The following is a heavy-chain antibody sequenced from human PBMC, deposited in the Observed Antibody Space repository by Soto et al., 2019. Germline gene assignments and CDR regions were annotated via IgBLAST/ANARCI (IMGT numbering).Heavy chain of an antibody. CDR3: ARHAQKEEFDL. CDR2: GYQSGNT. J-gene: IGHJ4*02. V-gene: IGHV4-39*01. CDR1: GVSISSSSHY. Sequence: ETLSLTCSVSGVSISSSSHYWAWIRQAPGQGLEWIGSGYQSGNTHYNPSLRNRATVSVDTSTNEISLKVKSVTAADTAVYFCARHAQKEEFDLWGQGISVTVSS.